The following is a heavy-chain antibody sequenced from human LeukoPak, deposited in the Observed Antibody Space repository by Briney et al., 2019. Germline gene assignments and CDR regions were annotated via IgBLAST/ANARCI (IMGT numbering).Heavy chain of an antibody. CDR1: GDSISSSGYY. CDR3: ARVGGFRHGYNIAH. CDR2: IYYRGNT. J-gene: IGHJ4*02. Sequence: SSETLSLTCVVSGDSISSSGYYWGWIRQPPGMGLEWIGSIYYRGNTHYNPSLKSRVTISFDTSQNHFSLNLTSVTAADTAVYYCARVGGFRHGYNIAHWGQGTLVTVSS. D-gene: IGHD5-24*01. V-gene: IGHV4-39*07.